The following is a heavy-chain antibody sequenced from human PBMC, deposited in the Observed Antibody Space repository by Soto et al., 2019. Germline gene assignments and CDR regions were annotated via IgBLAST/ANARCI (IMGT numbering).Heavy chain of an antibody. V-gene: IGHV2-5*02. D-gene: IGHD7-27*01. CDR1: GFSLNTGGVG. Sequence: QITLKESGPTLVKPTQTLTLTCTFSGFSLNTGGVGVGWIRQPPGKALEWLALIYWDDDKRYSPSLESRLTITKDTPKNQVVLTMTDMDPVDTATYFCAHRSGDRESYWGQGTLVTVSS. CDR3: AHRSGDRESY. CDR2: IYWDDDK. J-gene: IGHJ4*02.